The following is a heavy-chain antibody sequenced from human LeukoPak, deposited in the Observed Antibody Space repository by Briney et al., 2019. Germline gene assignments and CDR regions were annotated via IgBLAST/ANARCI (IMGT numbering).Heavy chain of an antibody. CDR1: GFTFSSYA. J-gene: IGHJ4*02. D-gene: IGHD3-3*01. V-gene: IGHV3-23*01. CDR2: ISGSGGST. Sequence: GGSLRLSCAASGFTFSSYAMSWVRQAPGKGLEWVSAISGSGGSTYYADSVKGRFTISSDNSKNTLYLQMNSLRAEDTAVYYCAKDRTTYYDFWSGYYSGGFDYWGQGTLVTVSS. CDR3: AKDRTTYYDFWSGYYSGGFDY.